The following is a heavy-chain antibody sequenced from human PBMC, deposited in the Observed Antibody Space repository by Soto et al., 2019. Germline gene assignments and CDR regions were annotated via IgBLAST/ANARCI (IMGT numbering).Heavy chain of an antibody. J-gene: IGHJ4*02. V-gene: IGHV3-74*01. Sequence: LRLSCAASGFTFSSNWMHWVRRVPGRGLVWVSRINADGSETNYEDSVEGRFTISRDNPKNTLYLQMNSPRAEDTAVYYCAKDLKGSSWAPGYWGQGTLVTVSS. CDR1: GFTFSSNW. D-gene: IGHD6-13*01. CDR2: INADGSET. CDR3: AKDLKGSSWAPGY.